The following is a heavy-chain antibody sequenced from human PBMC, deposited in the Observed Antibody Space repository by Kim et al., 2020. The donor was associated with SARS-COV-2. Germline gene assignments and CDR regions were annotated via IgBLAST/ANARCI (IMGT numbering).Heavy chain of an antibody. D-gene: IGHD5-12*01. J-gene: IGHJ4*02. CDR1: GYTFTDYY. Sequence: ASVKVSCKASGYTFTDYYMHWVRQAPGQGREWMGWINPDSGGTNYAQKFQGRVTLTRDTSNSTVYMALSSLRSDDTAVYFCARGKPERWLQLGDYWGQGILVTVSS. CDR2: INPDSGGT. V-gene: IGHV1-2*02. CDR3: ARGKPERWLQLGDY.